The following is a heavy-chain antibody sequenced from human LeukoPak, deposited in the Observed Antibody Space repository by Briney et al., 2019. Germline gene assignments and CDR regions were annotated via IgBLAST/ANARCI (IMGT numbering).Heavy chain of an antibody. CDR3: ARRPRRDWFFDL. CDR2: IYPRDSDT. J-gene: IGHJ2*01. CDR1: GYSFTSYW. V-gene: IGHV5-51*01. Sequence: GESLKISCKGSGYSFTSYWIGWVRQMPGKGLGWMGIIYPRDSDTRYSPSFQGHVTISADKSINTAYLQWSSLKASDTAIYYCARRPRRDWFFDLWGRGTLVTASS.